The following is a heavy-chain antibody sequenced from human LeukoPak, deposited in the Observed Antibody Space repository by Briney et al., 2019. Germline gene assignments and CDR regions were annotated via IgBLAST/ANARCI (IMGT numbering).Heavy chain of an antibody. CDR3: ATSPPNWGFDK. CDR2: MSPSSGNT. V-gene: IGHV1-8*01. CDR1: GYTFTRYD. Sequence: ASVKVSCKASGYTFTRYDINWVRQATGQGLEWMGWMSPSSGNTGYAQKFQGRVTMTRSTSISTAYMELSSLRSEDTAVYYCATSPPNWGFDKGGQGTLVTVSS. J-gene: IGHJ4*02. D-gene: IGHD7-27*01.